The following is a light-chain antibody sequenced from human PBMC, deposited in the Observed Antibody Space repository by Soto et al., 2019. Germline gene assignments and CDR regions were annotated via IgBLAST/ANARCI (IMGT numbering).Light chain of an antibody. CDR1: SSDVGGYNY. Sequence: QSALTQPASVSGSPGQSITISCTGTSSDVGGYNYVSWYQQHPGKAPKLMIYDVSNRPSGVSNRFSGSKSGNTASLTISGLRAEDEADYYCTSYTSSRTLYVSGTGTKLTVL. V-gene: IGLV2-14*01. CDR3: TSYTSSRTLYV. J-gene: IGLJ1*01. CDR2: DVS.